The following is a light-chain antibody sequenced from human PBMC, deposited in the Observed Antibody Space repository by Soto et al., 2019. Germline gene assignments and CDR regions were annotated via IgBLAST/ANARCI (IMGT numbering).Light chain of an antibody. Sequence: EIVLTQSPATLSLSPGERATLSCRASQSVSSYLDWYQQKPGQAPRLLIYDASNRATGIPARFSGSGAETDFTLTISSLEPEDFAVYYCQQRSNWPRTFGQGTKVEI. CDR3: QQRSNWPRT. V-gene: IGKV3-11*01. CDR2: DAS. CDR1: QSVSSY. J-gene: IGKJ1*01.